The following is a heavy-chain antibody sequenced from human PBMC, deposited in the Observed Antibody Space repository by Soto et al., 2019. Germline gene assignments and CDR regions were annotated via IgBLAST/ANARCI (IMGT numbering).Heavy chain of an antibody. CDR2: IYPGDSDT. D-gene: IGHD6-13*01. V-gene: IGHV5-51*01. Sequence: PGESLKISCKGSGYSFTSYWIGWVRQMPGKGLEWMGIIYPGDSDTRYSPSFQGQVTISADKSISTPYLQWSRLKASDTAMDYWAKHREAAAGTSAFYGMDVWGQGTTVTVPS. CDR1: GYSFTSYW. J-gene: IGHJ6*02. CDR3: AKHREAAAGTSAFYGMDV.